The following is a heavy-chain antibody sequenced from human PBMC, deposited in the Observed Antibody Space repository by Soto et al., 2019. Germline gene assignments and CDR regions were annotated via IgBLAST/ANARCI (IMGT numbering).Heavy chain of an antibody. V-gene: IGHV1-69*05. D-gene: IGHD6-13*01. CDR2: IIPIFGTA. Sequence: SVKVSCKASGGTFSSYAISWVRQAPGQGLEWMGGIIPIFGTANYAQKFQGRVTMTTDTPTSTVYMELRSLRSDDTAVYYCARDRSSSDYWGQGTLVTVSS. J-gene: IGHJ4*02. CDR1: GGTFSSYA. CDR3: ARDRSSSDY.